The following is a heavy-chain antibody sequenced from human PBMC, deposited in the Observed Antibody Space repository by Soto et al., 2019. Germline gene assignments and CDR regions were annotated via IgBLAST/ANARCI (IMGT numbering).Heavy chain of an antibody. D-gene: IGHD3-22*01. CDR2: IYYSGST. CDR3: ARSTSWGYYYDSSGYSFDY. J-gene: IGHJ4*02. V-gene: IGHV4-30-4*01. CDR1: GGSISSGDYY. Sequence: PSETLSLTCTVSGGSISSGDYYWSWIRQPPGKGLEWIGYIYYSGSTYYNPSLKSRVTISVDTSKNQFSLKLSSVTAADTAVYYCARSTSWGYYYDSSGYSFDYWGQGTLVTVSS.